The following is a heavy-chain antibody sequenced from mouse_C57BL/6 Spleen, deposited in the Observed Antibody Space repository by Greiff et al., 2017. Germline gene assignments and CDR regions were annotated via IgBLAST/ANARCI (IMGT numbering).Heavy chain of an antibody. CDR1: GYTFTSYW. D-gene: IGHD1-1*01. V-gene: IGHV1-61*01. CDR3: ARLYGSSYSQFAY. CDR2: IYPSDSET. J-gene: IGHJ3*01. Sequence: VQLQQPGAELVRPGSSVKLSCKASGYTFTSYWMDWVKQRPGQGLEWIGNIYPSDSETHYNQKFKDKATLTVDKSSSTAYMQLSSLTSEDSAVYYCARLYGSSYSQFAYWGQGTLVTVSA.